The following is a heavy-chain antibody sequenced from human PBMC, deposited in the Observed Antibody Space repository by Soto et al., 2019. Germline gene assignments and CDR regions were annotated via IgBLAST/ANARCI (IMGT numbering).Heavy chain of an antibody. CDR2: VSYDETTK. CDR1: GFTFTAYP. CDR3: LKETSTIGAFDF. J-gene: IGHJ4*02. V-gene: IGHV3-30-3*01. D-gene: IGHD1-1*01. Sequence: QVQLVESGGGVVQPGRSLRLSCVASGFTFTAYPIHWVRQAPGQGLEWVAVVSYDETTKYYADSVKGRFTISRDNSKNKVYLQMNSLKPEDTAMYYCLKETSTIGAFDFWGQGTLVTASS.